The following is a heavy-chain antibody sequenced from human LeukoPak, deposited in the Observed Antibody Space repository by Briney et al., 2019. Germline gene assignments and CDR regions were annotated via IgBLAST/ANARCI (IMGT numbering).Heavy chain of an antibody. CDR2: IYYTGNT. J-gene: IGHJ4*02. D-gene: IGHD3-22*01. Sequence: SETLSLTCTVSGDSITRSSYYWGWIRQPPGKGLEWIGSIYYTGNTSYNPSLKSRVTISVDTSKNQFSLKLSSVTAADTAVYYCASYYYDSSGYYRHPLDYWGQGTLVTVSS. CDR1: GDSITRSSYY. CDR3: ASYYYDSSGYYRHPLDY. V-gene: IGHV4-39*01.